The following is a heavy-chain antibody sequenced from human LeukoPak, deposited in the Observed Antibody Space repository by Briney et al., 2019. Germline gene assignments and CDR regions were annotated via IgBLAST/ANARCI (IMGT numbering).Heavy chain of an antibody. V-gene: IGHV4-39*01. Sequence: SETLSLTCTVSGGSISSSSYYWGWIRQPPGKGLEWIGSIYYSGSTYYNPSLKSRVTISVDTSKNQFSLKLSSVTAADTAVYYCARHISGWYWYFDYWGQGTLVTVSS. CDR3: ARHISGWYWYFDY. D-gene: IGHD6-19*01. CDR2: IYYSGST. J-gene: IGHJ4*02. CDR1: GGSISSSSYY.